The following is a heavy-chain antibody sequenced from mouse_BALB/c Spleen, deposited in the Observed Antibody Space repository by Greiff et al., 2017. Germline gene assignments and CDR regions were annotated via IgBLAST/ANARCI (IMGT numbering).Heavy chain of an antibody. CDR3: ARFRVLFGDGNYEDYAMDY. D-gene: IGHD2-1*01. Sequence: EVKLMESGAELVKPGASVKLSCTASGFNIKDTYMHWVKQRPEQGLEWIGRIDPANGNTKYDPKFQGKATITADTSSNTAYLQLSSLTSEDTAVYYCARFRVLFGDGNYEDYAMDYWGQGTSVTVSS. CDR1: GFNIKDTY. V-gene: IGHV14-3*02. J-gene: IGHJ4*01. CDR2: IDPANGNT.